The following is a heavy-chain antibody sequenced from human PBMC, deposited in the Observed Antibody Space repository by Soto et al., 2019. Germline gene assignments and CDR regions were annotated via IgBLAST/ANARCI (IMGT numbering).Heavy chain of an antibody. Sequence: QVQLVQSGAEVKKPVSSVKVSCKASGGTFSNYPISWVRQAPGQGLEWMGGIIPIFGTVNYAQKFQGIVTITADESTSTAYMELSSLRSEDTAVYYCARGNHRWIQLWYFDLWGRGTLVTVSS. CDR1: GGTFSNYP. V-gene: IGHV1-69*12. D-gene: IGHD5-18*01. CDR2: IIPIFGTV. J-gene: IGHJ2*01. CDR3: ARGNHRWIQLWYFDL.